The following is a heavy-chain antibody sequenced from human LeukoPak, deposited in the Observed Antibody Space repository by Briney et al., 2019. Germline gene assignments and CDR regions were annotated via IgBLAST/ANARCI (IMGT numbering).Heavy chain of an antibody. CDR2: IYYSGGT. Sequence: PSETLSLTCTVSGGSISSYYWSWIRQPPGKGLEWIGYIYYSGGTNYNPSLKSRVTISVDTSKNQFSLKLSSVTAADTAVYYCARDLGYCSSTSCYDWFDPWGQGTLVTVSS. V-gene: IGHV4-59*01. CDR1: GGSISSYY. J-gene: IGHJ5*02. D-gene: IGHD2-2*01. CDR3: ARDLGYCSSTSCYDWFDP.